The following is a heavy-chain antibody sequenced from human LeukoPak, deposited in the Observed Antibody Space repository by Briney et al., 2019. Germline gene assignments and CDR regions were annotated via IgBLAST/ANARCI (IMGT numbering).Heavy chain of an antibody. Sequence: SETLCLTCTVSGGSISGWYWSWNRQPPGKALEWIGYIYGSGNTNYNPSLKSRVTMSIDTSKNQFSLKLTSVTAAVTATYYCARETSLAGFASGLGFNYWGQGILVTVSS. J-gene: IGHJ4*02. CDR3: ARETSLAGFASGLGFNY. D-gene: IGHD6-19*01. CDR1: GGSISGWY. V-gene: IGHV4-59*01. CDR2: IYGSGNT.